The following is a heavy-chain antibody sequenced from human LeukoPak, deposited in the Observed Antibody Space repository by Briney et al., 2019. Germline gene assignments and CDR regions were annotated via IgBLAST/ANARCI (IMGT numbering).Heavy chain of an antibody. V-gene: IGHV4-34*01. CDR2: INHSGST. J-gene: IGHJ4*02. Sequence: SETLSLTCAVYGGSFSGYYWSWIRQPPGKGLEWIGEINHSGSTNYNPSLKSRVTISSDTSKTQFTLKLTSVTAADTAVYYCARSPSGYRFDSWGQGTLVTVSS. CDR3: ARSPSGYRFDS. D-gene: IGHD3-22*01. CDR1: GGSFSGYY.